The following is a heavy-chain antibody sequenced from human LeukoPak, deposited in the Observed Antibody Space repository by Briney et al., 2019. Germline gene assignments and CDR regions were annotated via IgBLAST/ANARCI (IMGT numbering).Heavy chain of an antibody. CDR2: IKQDGSEK. J-gene: IGHJ4*02. D-gene: IGHD1-1*01. CDR3: ARDLDWNGYYFDY. Sequence: GGSLRLSCAASGFTFSNAWMSWVRQAPGKGLEWVANIKQDGSEKYYVDSVKGRFTISRDNAKNSLYLQMNSLRAEDTAVYYCARDLDWNGYYFDYWGQGTLVTVSS. V-gene: IGHV3-7*01. CDR1: GFTFSNAW.